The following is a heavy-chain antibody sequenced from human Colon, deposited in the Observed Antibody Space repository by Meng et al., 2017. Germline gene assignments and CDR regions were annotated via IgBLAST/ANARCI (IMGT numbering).Heavy chain of an antibody. CDR1: GGSISTSGYY. CDR3: VRSSAWVRTGFDP. Sequence: QPQLQESGPGLVKPSEALSLTCSFSGGSISTSGYYWVWIRQSPGKGQEWIGSIGHSGFTYYTPSVKSRVTVSIDTSKSQFSLKLTSVTAADTAVYFCVRSSAWVRTGFDPWGQGTLVTVSS. CDR2: IGHSGFT. D-gene: IGHD3-22*01. V-gene: IGHV4-39*01. J-gene: IGHJ5*02.